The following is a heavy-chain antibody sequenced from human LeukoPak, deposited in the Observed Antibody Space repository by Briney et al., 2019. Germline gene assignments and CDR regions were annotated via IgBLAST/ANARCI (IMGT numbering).Heavy chain of an antibody. D-gene: IGHD1-1*01. CDR2: ISDDETYK. Sequence: GGSLRLSCAASGFTFNSYSMHWVRQAPGKGLEWVTAISDDETYKFYADSVKGRFTISRDNSKNTLYLQMNSLRAGDTALYYCARVPTDPSEPLPPHAFDIWGQGTMVTVSS. CDR3: ARVPTDPSEPLPPHAFDI. J-gene: IGHJ3*02. CDR1: GFTFNSYS. V-gene: IGHV3-30-3*01.